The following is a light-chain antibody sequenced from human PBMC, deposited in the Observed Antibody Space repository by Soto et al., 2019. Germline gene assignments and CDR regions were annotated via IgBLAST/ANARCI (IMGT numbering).Light chain of an antibody. J-gene: IGKJ1*01. CDR2: GAS. CDR1: QSVSSSY. V-gene: IGKV3-20*01. Sequence: EIVLTQSPGTLSLSPGERATLSCRASQSVSSSYLAWYLQKPGQAPRLLIFGASSRATGIPDRFSGSGSGTDFTLTISRLEPEDFAVYYCQHYETFGQGTKVEIK. CDR3: QHYET.